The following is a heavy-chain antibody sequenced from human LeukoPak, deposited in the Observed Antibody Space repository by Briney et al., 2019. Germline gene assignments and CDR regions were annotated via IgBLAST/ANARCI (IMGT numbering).Heavy chain of an antibody. V-gene: IGHV4-59*12. CDR2: IYYSGST. J-gene: IGHJ3*02. CDR1: DDSMSTYY. Sequence: SETLSLTCTVSDDSMSTYYWSWIRQPPGKGLEWIASIYYSGSTNYNPSLKSRVTMSVDASKNQFSLKLTSVTAADTAIYYCARFEAVAGPSYAFDIWGQGTVVTVSS. D-gene: IGHD6-19*01. CDR3: ARFEAVAGPSYAFDI.